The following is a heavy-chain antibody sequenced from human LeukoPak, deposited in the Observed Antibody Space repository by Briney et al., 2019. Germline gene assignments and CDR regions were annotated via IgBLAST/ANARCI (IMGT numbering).Heavy chain of an antibody. CDR3: ARDSLCYTGVGDYFDY. Sequence: PGGSLRLSCAASGFTFSSYWMHWVRQAPGKGLVWVSRINSDGSSTSYADSVKGPFTISRDNAKNTLYLQMNSLRAEDTAVYYCARDSLCYTGVGDYFDYWGQGTLVTVSS. CDR2: INSDGSST. D-gene: IGHD2-15*01. V-gene: IGHV3-74*01. J-gene: IGHJ4*02. CDR1: GFTFSSYW.